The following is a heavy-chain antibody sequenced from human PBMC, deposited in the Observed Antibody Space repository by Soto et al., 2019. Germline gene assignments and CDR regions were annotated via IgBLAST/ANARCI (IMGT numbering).Heavy chain of an antibody. D-gene: IGHD2-21*02. J-gene: IGHJ4*02. V-gene: IGHV1-46*02. CDR3: GRGGHIAVVTDSFDY. CDR1: GYTLNTYY. Sequence: QVQLVQSGAEVKKPGASVKVSCKPSGYTLNTYYLHWVRQAPGQGLEWMGIIHPSGGGSTYAQKFAGLAPXTXXXFXXTCFLEFSGRSSADTAVYYCGRGGHIAVVTDSFDYWGQGTLVTVSS. CDR2: IHPSGGGS.